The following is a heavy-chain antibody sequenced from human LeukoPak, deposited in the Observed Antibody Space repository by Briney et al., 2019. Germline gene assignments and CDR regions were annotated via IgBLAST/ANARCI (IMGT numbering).Heavy chain of an antibody. CDR3: ARDHEAVGTTIDH. CDR1: GFTFSSYW. J-gene: IGHJ4*02. D-gene: IGHD1-14*01. Sequence: GGSLRLSCAASGFTFSSYWMHWVRQAPGKGLVWVSRIESDGSGTWYADSVKGRFTISRDNAKNLLYLQMNSLRDEDTAVYFCARDHEAVGTTIDHWGQGTLVTVSS. CDR2: IESDGSGT. V-gene: IGHV3-74*01.